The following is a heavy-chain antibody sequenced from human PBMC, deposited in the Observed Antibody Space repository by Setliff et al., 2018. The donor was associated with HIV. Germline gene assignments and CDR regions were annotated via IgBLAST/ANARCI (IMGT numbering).Heavy chain of an antibody. D-gene: IGHD6-25*01. CDR1: GGSVRSGSYY. CDR2: IYYSGST. J-gene: IGHJ4*02. CDR3: ARYSPRGYTLTGPY. V-gene: IGHV4-61*01. Sequence: SETLSLTCTVSGGSVRSGSYYWSWIRQPPGKGLEWIGYIYYSGSTTHNPSLKSRVTISLDTSKNQFSLKLTSVTAADTAVYDCARYSPRGYTLTGPYWGQGTRVTSPQ.